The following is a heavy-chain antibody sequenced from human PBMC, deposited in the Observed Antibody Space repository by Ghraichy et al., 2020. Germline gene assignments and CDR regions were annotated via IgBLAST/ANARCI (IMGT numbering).Heavy chain of an antibody. CDR2: LYYSGNT. CDR1: GASVSNYY. D-gene: IGHD3-22*01. V-gene: IGHV4-59*02. J-gene: IGHJ4*02. CDR3: ARGAYYYDAGD. Sequence: ESLNISCTVSGASVSNYYWTWIRQPPGKGLEWVGHLYYSGNTDYNPSLKSRVTMSLGTPRNQFSLTLNSVTAADTAVYYCARGAYYYDAGDWGQGTLVTVSS.